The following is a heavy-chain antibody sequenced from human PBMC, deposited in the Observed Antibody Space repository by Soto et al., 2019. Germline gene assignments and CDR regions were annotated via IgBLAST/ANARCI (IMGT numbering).Heavy chain of an antibody. CDR1: GFTFSSYW. Sequence: GGSLRLSCAASGFTFSSYWMSWVRQAPGKGLEWVANIKQDGSEKYYVDSVKGRFTISRDNAKNSLYLQMNSLRAEDTAVYYCARAPNCSSSRCYFYCWGQGALVTFSP. CDR3: ARAPNCSSSRCYFYC. J-gene: IGHJ4*02. CDR2: IKQDGSEK. D-gene: IGHD2-2*01. V-gene: IGHV3-7*01.